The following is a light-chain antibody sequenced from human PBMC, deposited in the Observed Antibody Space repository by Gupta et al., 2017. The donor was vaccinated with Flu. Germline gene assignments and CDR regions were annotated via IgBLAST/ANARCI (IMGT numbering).Light chain of an antibody. CDR1: TSSIGYHH. CDR3: ATWDSSLEAWV. J-gene: IGLJ3*02. V-gene: IGLV1-47*01. CDR2: MND. Sequence: QSVLTQPPSASGTPGQNIAISCSGSTSSIGYHHVYWYLQLPGTAPKLVIYMNDQRPSGVPDRFSGSKSGTPASLAISGLQSEDEADYYCATWDSSLEAWVFGGGTKLTVL.